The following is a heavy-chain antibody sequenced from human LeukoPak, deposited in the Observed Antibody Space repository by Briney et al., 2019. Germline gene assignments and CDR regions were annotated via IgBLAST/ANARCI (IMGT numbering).Heavy chain of an antibody. CDR2: ISGSGIIT. J-gene: IGHJ6*02. D-gene: IGHD4-17*01. Sequence: GGSLRLSCAASGFTFSTYAMSWVRQAPGKGLEWVSVISGSGIITYYADSVKGRLTISRDNSKNTLYLQMNSLRAEDTAVYYCAKAPSDYGDYYLLGFGMDVWGQGTTVTVSS. CDR1: GFTFSTYA. CDR3: AKAPSDYGDYYLLGFGMDV. V-gene: IGHV3-23*01.